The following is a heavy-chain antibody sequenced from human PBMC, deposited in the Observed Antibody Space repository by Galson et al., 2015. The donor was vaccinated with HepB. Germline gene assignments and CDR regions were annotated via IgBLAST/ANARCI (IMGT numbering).Heavy chain of an antibody. J-gene: IGHJ4*02. CDR3: TTELIFTEGYCGSTSCYASDY. V-gene: IGHV3-15*01. Sequence: SLRLSCAASGFTFSNAWMSWVRQAPGKGLEWVGRIKSKTDGGTTDYAAPVKGRFTISRDDSKNTLYLQMNSLKTEDTAVYYCTTELIFTEGYCGSTSCYASDYWGQGTLVTVSS. CDR1: GFTFSNAW. CDR2: IKSKTDGGTT. D-gene: IGHD2-2*01.